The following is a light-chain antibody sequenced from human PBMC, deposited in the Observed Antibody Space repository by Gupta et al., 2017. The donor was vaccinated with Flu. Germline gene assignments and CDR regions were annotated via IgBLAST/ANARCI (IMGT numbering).Light chain of an antibody. CDR3: CSFGAASF. V-gene: IGLV2-11*01. J-gene: IGLJ2*01. Sequence: QSALTQPRSVSGSPGQSVAISCTGTSSDVGAYNYVSWYQQHPGKAPKLIIYDVTKRPSGVPDRFTGSKSGNTASLTTSGLQPEDEADYHCCSFGAASFFGGGTKLTVL. CDR1: SSDVGAYNY. CDR2: DVT.